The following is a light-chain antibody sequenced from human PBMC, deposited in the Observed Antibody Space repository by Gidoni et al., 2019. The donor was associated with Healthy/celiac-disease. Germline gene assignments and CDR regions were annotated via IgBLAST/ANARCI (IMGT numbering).Light chain of an antibody. J-gene: IGKJ4*01. CDR2: AAS. CDR1: QGISSW. Sequence: DIHMTQSPSSVSASVGDRVTITCRASQGISSWLAWYQKKPGKAPKLLIYAASSLQSGVQSRFSGSGYGTDFTITISRLQPEDFANYYCQQANSFPITFGGGTKVEIK. V-gene: IGKV1D-12*01. CDR3: QQANSFPIT.